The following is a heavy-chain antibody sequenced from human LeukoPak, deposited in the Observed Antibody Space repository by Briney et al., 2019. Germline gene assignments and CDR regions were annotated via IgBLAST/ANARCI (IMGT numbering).Heavy chain of an antibody. CDR2: IYYNVNT. CDR3: ARARITMVRGGFDY. CDR1: GDSISTYY. J-gene: IGHJ4*02. V-gene: IGHV4-59*08. Sequence: SETLSLTCTVSGDSISTYYWSWIRQPPGKGLEWIGYIYYNVNTNYNPSLKSRVTISVDTPKNQFSLKLSSVTAADTAVYYCARARITMVRGGFDYWGQGTLVTVSS. D-gene: IGHD3-10*01.